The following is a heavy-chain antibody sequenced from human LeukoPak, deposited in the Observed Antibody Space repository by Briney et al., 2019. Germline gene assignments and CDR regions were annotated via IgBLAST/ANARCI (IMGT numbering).Heavy chain of an antibody. CDR2: INIGGTNT. D-gene: IGHD4/OR15-4a*01. CDR1: GFTFNDYY. CDR3: ATDGAGFDT. J-gene: IGHJ5*02. V-gene: IGHV3-11*01. Sequence: GGSLRLSCAPSGFTFNDYYMSWIRQAPGKGLEWLSYINIGGTNTHYADSVKGRFTISRDNAKKSLYLEMNNLRAEDTAVYYCATDGAGFDTWGQGVLDTVSS.